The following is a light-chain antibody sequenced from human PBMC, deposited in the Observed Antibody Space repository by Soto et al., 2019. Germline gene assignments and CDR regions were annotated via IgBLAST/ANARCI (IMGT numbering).Light chain of an antibody. V-gene: IGLV1-47*01. CDR3: SVWEDNVDGWV. Sequence: QAVVTQPPSASGTPGQKVTISCSGSSSNIGSNFVYWYQQLPGTAPKLLIYKDNQRPSGVPDRFSGSKSGTSVSLAISGRRPEDEAEYYCSVWEDNVDGWVFGGGTKLTVL. J-gene: IGLJ3*02. CDR1: SSNIGSNF. CDR2: KDN.